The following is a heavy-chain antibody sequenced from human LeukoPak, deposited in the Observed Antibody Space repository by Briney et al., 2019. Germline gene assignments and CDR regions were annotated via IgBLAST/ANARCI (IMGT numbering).Heavy chain of an antibody. D-gene: IGHD4-17*01. CDR1: GYTFTSYG. CDR3: ARDGGDDYGDPQYYFDY. J-gene: IGHJ4*02. CDR2: ISAYNGNT. V-gene: IGHV1-18*04. Sequence: ASVKVSCKASGYTFTSYGISWVRQAPGQGLEWMGWISAYNGNTSYAQKLQGRVTMTTDTSTSTAYMELSSLRSEDTAVYYCARDGGDDYGDPQYYFDYWGQGTLVTVSS.